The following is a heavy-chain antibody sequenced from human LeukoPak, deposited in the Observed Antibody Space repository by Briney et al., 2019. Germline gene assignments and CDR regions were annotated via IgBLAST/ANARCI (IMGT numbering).Heavy chain of an antibody. D-gene: IGHD2-21*01. CDR1: GGTFSSNG. J-gene: IGHJ6*03. CDR3: ARGGGEGYYYYYMDV. V-gene: IGHV1-69*05. Sequence: SVKVSCKASGGTFSSNGISWLRQAPGQDLEWMGGIIPIFGTTNYAQKFQGRVTITTDESTSTAYMELSSLRSEDTAVYYCARGGGEGYYYYYMDVWGKGTTVTVSS. CDR2: IIPIFGTT.